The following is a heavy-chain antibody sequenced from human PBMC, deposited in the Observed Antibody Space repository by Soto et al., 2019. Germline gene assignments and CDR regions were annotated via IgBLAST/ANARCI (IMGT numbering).Heavy chain of an antibody. CDR3: AQRAYSSSWAYFDY. D-gene: IGHD6-13*01. CDR2: IYWDDDK. V-gene: IGHV2-5*02. J-gene: IGHJ4*02. CDR1: GFSLSTSGVG. Sequence: QITLKESGPTLVKPTQTLTLTCTFSGFSLSTSGVGVGWIRQPPGKALEWLALIYWDDDKRYSPSLKSRLTITKDTSKNQVVLTMTNVDPVDTATYYCAQRAYSSSWAYFDYWGQGTLVTVSS.